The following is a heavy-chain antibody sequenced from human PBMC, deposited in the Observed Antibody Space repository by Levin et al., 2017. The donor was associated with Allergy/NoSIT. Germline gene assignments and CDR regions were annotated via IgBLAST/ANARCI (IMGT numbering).Heavy chain of an antibody. V-gene: IGHV3-15*07. Sequence: HGESLKISCAVSGLNFNKAWMNWVRQAPGKGLEWVGRIKSHAVGGAPDYAAPIKGRFTISRDDANKTVYLQMNSLKTEDTAVYYCTTMAHGSAWFGDTLDFWGQGTMVTVSS. D-gene: IGHD6-19*01. CDR1: GLNFNKAW. CDR3: TTMAHGSAWFGDTLDF. J-gene: IGHJ3*01. CDR2: IKSHAVGGAP.